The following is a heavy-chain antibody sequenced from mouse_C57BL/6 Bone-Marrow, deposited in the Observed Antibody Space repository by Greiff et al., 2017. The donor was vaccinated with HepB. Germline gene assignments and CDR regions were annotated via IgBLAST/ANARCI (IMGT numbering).Heavy chain of an antibody. D-gene: IGHD1-1*01. CDR1: GYSITSGYY. Sequence: DVKLQESGPGLVKPSQSLSLTCSVTGYSITSGYYWNWIRQFPGNKLEWMGYISYDGSNNYNPSLKNRISITRDTSKNQFFLKLNYVTTEDTATYYCASRSSVAMDYWGQGTSVTVSS. CDR3: ASRSSVAMDY. V-gene: IGHV3-6*01. CDR2: ISYDGSN. J-gene: IGHJ4*01.